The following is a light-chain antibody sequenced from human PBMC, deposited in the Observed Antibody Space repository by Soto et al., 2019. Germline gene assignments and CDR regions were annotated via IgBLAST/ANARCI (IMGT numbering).Light chain of an antibody. CDR1: QSVGSN. CDR3: QQYNNWPPERT. V-gene: IGKV3-15*01. Sequence: EIVMTQSPATLSVSPGERATLSCRASQSVGSNLAWYQQKPGQAPRLLIYGASTRATGIPARFSGSGSGTEFTLTLSSRQPEDFAIYVCQQYNNWPPERTFGQGTKVEIK. CDR2: GAS. J-gene: IGKJ1*01.